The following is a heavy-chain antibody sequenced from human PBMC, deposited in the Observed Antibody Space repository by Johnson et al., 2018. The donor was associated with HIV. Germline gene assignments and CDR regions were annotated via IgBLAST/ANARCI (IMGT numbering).Heavy chain of an antibody. D-gene: IGHD3-16*02. CDR2: ISYDGSNK. V-gene: IGHV3-30*04. Sequence: QMHLVASGGAAMQPRRTLRLSCAAAGFTLRIYAMHRVRQAPGKGLEWVAVISYDGSNKYYADSVKGRFTISRDNSKNTLYLQMNSLRAEDTAVYYCARDNTTFGGVIVPIGAFDIWGQGTMVTVSS. CDR3: ARDNTTFGGVIVPIGAFDI. J-gene: IGHJ3*02. CDR1: GFTLRIYA.